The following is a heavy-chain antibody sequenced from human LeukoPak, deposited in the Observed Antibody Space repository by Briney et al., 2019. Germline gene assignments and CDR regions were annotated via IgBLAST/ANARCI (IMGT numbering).Heavy chain of an antibody. CDR2: ISSSSSYI. Sequence: PGGSLRPSCAASGFTFSSYSMNWVRQAPGKGLEWVSSISSSSSYIYYADSVKGRFAISRDNAKNSLFLQMDSLRAEDTAVYFCAGSTSYYYFDSWGQGALVTVSS. V-gene: IGHV3-21*04. D-gene: IGHD2-2*01. J-gene: IGHJ4*02. CDR3: AGSTSYYYFDS. CDR1: GFTFSSYS.